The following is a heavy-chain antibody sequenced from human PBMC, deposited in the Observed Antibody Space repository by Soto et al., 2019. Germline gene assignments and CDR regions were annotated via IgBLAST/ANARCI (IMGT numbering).Heavy chain of an antibody. Sequence: GGSLRLSCAASGFTFSSYAMSWVRQAPGKGLEWVSAIRGSGGSTYYADSVKGRLTISRDNSKNTLYLQMNSLRAEDTAVYYCAKDPWDIVVVVAATLFDYWGQGTLVTVSS. CDR2: IRGSGGST. CDR1: GFTFSSYA. CDR3: AKDPWDIVVVVAATLFDY. J-gene: IGHJ4*02. D-gene: IGHD2-15*01. V-gene: IGHV3-23*01.